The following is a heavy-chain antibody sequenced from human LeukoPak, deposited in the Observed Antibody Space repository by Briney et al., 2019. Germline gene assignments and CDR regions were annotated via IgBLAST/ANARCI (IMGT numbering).Heavy chain of an antibody. J-gene: IGHJ4*02. D-gene: IGHD3-10*01. CDR2: IYYTGDT. Sequence: SETLSLTCTVSGGSINGSSYYWGWIRQPPGKGLEWIGNIYYTGDTYYNPSLKSRVTISVDTFNSQFSLKMSSVTAADTAMYYCARHSYISGSQAEYWGQGTLVTVSS. CDR1: GGSINGSSYY. CDR3: ARHSYISGSQAEY. V-gene: IGHV4-39*01.